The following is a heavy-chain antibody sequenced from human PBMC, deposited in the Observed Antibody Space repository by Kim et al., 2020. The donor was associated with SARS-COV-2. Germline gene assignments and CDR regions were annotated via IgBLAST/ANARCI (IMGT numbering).Heavy chain of an antibody. CDR3: ARDRGIVATMVYYYYYYGMDV. Sequence: GGSLRLSCAASGFTFSSYWMHWVRQAPGKGLVWVSRINSDGSSTSYADSVKGRFTISRDNAKNTLYLQMNSLRAEDTAVYYCARDRGIVATMVYYYYYYGMDVWDRGTTVTVSS. D-gene: IGHD5-12*01. J-gene: IGHJ6*02. CDR1: GFTFSSYW. CDR2: INSDGSST. V-gene: IGHV3-74*01.